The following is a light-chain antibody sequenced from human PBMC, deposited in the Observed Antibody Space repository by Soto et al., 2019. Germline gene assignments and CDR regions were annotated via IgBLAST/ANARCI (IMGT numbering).Light chain of an antibody. CDR1: NSDIGGYNS. Sequence: QSVLTQPPSVSGSPGQSITISCTGSNSDIGGYNSVSWYQQHPGKAPKLLIFGVTNRPSGVSDRFSGSKSGNTASLTISALQAEDEADYYCTSYTSVTIVVFGGGTKLTVL. J-gene: IGLJ2*01. CDR3: TSYTSVTIVV. CDR2: GVT. V-gene: IGLV2-14*01.